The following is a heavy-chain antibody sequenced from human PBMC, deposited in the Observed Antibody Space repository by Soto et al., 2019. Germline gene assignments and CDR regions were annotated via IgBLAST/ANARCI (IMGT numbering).Heavy chain of an antibody. J-gene: IGHJ2*01. D-gene: IGHD2-15*01. V-gene: IGHV4-34*01. CDR3: ARYGGTAIWYFDI. CDR2: VSHSGTA. Sequence: QGRLQQWGAGLLKPSETLSLTCAVYGASFTGYYWTWLRQSPGKGLEWIGEVSHSGTAKYNPSLKSRVTISLDTSKSQFSLELTSVTAADTAVYYCARYGGTAIWYFDIWGRGTSVSVSS. CDR1: GASFTGYY.